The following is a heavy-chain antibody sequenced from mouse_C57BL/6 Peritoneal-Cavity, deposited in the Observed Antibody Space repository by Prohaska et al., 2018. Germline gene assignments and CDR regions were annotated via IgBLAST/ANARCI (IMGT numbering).Heavy chain of an antibody. J-gene: IGHJ1*03. V-gene: IGHV1-53*01. Sequence: QVQLQQPGTELVKPGASVKLSCQASGYTFTSYWLHWVKQRPGKGREWIGNINPSNGGTIYNEKCKSKATLTVYKSSSTAYMQLISFTFEDSAGCYCARRNYGSRYWECDVWGTGTTEIVST. CDR2: INPSNGGT. CDR3: ARRNYGSRYWECDV. D-gene: IGHD1-1*01. CDR1: GYTFTSYW.